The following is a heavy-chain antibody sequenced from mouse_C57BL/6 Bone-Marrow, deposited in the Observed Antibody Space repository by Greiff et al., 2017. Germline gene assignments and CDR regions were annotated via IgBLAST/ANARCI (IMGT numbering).Heavy chain of an antibody. CDR2: INPSSGYT. CDR3: ATPYGSSYVGYYAMDY. Sequence: QVQLKESGAELARPGASVKMSCKASGYTFTSYTMHWVKQRPGQGLEWIGYINPSSGYTKYNQKFKDKATLTADKSSSTAYMQLSSLTSEDSAVYYCATPYGSSYVGYYAMDYWGQGTSVTVSS. V-gene: IGHV1-4*01. J-gene: IGHJ4*01. D-gene: IGHD1-1*01. CDR1: GYTFTSYT.